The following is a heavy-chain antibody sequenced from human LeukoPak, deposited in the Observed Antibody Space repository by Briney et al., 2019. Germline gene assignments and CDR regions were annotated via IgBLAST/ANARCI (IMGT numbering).Heavy chain of an antibody. D-gene: IGHD5-18*01. V-gene: IGHV1-58*02. Sequence: SVTVSCKPSRLTFISSGMQWVRQARGQRLEWIGWIVVGSGNTNYAQKFQERVTITRDMSTSTAYMELSSLRSEDTAVYYCAAPRRGPHTLMDPRDAFDIWGQGTMVTVSS. J-gene: IGHJ3*02. CDR1: RLTFISSG. CDR3: AAPRRGPHTLMDPRDAFDI. CDR2: IVVGSGNT.